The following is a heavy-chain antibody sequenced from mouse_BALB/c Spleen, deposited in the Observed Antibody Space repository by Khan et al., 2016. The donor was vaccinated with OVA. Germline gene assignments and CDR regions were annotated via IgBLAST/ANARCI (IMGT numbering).Heavy chain of an antibody. Sequence: QFQLVQSGPELKKPGETVKISCKASGYTLTDYGMNWVKQAPGKGLKWMGWINTYTGEPTFADDFKERFAFSLETSASTASLEIINLKNEDTATYFCARSQGNYLFAYWGQGTLVAVSA. CDR1: GYTLTDYG. CDR2: INTYTGEP. V-gene: IGHV9-3-1*01. CDR3: ARSQGNYLFAY. D-gene: IGHD2-1*01. J-gene: IGHJ3*01.